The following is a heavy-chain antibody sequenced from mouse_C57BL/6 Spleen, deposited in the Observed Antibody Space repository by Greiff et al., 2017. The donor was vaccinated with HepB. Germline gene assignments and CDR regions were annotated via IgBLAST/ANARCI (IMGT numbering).Heavy chain of an antibody. CDR1: GYTFTDYY. CDR3: ARRDDYDGGYAMDY. Sequence: VQLQQSGAELVRPGASVKLSCKASGYTFTDYYINWVKQRPGQGLEWIARIYPGSGNTYYNEKFKGKATLTAEKSSSTAYMQLSSLTSEDSAVYFCARRDDYDGGYAMDYWGQGTSVTVSS. V-gene: IGHV1-76*01. J-gene: IGHJ4*01. D-gene: IGHD2-4*01. CDR2: IYPGSGNT.